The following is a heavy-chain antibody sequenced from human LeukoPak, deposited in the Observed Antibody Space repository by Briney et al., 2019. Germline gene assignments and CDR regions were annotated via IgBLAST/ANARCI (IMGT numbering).Heavy chain of an antibody. CDR3: ARNGGNSDYDY. D-gene: IGHD4-23*01. CDR1: GGPISSSSSIC. J-gene: IGHJ4*02. CDR2: IYHSGAT. Sequence: SETLSLTCAVSGGPISSSSSICWTWVRQPPGKGLEWIGEIYHSGATNYNPSLKSRVTMLLDKSKNQFSLKLNSVTAADTAVYYCARNGGNSDYDYWGQGTLVTVS. V-gene: IGHV4-4*02.